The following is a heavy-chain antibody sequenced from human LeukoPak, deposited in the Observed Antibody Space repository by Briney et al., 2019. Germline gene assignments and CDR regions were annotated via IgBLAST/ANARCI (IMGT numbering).Heavy chain of an antibody. V-gene: IGHV3-30*04. CDR1: GFTFSSYA. J-gene: IGHJ3*01. D-gene: IGHD3-16*01. Sequence: AGGSLRLSCAASGFTFSSYAMHWVRQAPGMGLEWVAVISYDGSNKYYADSVKGRFTISRDNSKNTLHLQMNSLRAEDTAVYYCARDFLHLGGWGQGTMVTVSS. CDR2: ISYDGSNK. CDR3: ARDFLHLGG.